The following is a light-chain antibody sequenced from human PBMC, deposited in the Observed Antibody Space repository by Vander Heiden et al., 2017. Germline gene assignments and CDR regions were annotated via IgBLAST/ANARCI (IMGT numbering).Light chain of an antibody. CDR3: QQSYSTLWT. V-gene: IGKV1-39*01. CDR2: AAS. J-gene: IGKJ1*01. CDR1: QSISSY. Sequence: DIQMTQSPYSLSASVGDRVTIPCRASQSISSYLNWYQQKPGKAPKLLIYAASSLQSGVPSRFSGSGSGTDFTLTISSLQPEDFATYYCQQSYSTLWTFGQGTKVEIK.